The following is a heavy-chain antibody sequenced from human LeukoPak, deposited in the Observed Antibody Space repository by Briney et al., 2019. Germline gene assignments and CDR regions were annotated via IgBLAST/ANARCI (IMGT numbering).Heavy chain of an antibody. CDR1: GLTFSSFA. V-gene: IGHV3-23*01. J-gene: IGHJ6*04. Sequence: QPGGSLRLSCAVSGLTFSSFAMSRVRQAPGKGLEWVSAITGSAGATWYADAVKGRFTISRDNSKNTMYLQMNSLGAEDTALYYCAKMKGATEYYYYAMDVWGKGTMVSVSS. CDR3: AKMKGATEYYYYAMDV. D-gene: IGHD5-24*01. CDR2: ITGSAGAT.